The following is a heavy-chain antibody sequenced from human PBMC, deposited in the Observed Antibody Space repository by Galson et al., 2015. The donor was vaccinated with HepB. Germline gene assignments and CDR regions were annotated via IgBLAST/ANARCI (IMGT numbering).Heavy chain of an antibody. CDR2: INDDGSST. CDR3: ARSRVERTVAGAFDS. V-gene: IGHV3-74*01. CDR1: GFTFSSYA. Sequence: SLRLSCAASGFTFSSYAMSWVRQAPGKGLVWVSRINDDGSSTTYADSVKGRFTISRDNAKNTLFLQMNSLRAEDTAVYYCARSRVERTVAGAFDSWGQGTLVTVSS. D-gene: IGHD6-19*01. J-gene: IGHJ4*02.